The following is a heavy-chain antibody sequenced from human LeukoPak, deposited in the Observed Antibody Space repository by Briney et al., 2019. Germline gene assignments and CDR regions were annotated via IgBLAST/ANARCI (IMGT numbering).Heavy chain of an antibody. CDR2: INPNSGSP. D-gene: IGHD1-26*01. J-gene: IGHJ4*02. V-gene: IGHV1-2*02. CDR1: GYTFTGYY. Sequence: GASVKVSCKASGYTFTGYYIHWVRQAPGQGLEWMGWINPNSGSPYYAQKFQDRVTMTTDTSITTAHMEPSSLRADDTALYFCARRAERWEIPGRYHFDFWGQGTLVTVSS. CDR3: ARRAERWEIPGRYHFDF.